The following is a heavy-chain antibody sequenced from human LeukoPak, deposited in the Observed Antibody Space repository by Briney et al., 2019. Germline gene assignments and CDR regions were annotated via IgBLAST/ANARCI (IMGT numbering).Heavy chain of an antibody. D-gene: IGHD2-2*01. J-gene: IGHJ4*02. CDR1: GGTFSSYA. CDR2: IIPIFGTA. CDR3: ARVGCSSTSCYGGSDY. V-gene: IGHV1-69*01. Sequence: SVKVSCKASGGTFSSYAISWVRQAPGQGREWMGGIIPIFGTANYAQKFQGRVTITADESTRTAYMELSSLRSEDTAVYYCARVGCSSTSCYGGSDYWGQGTLVTVSS.